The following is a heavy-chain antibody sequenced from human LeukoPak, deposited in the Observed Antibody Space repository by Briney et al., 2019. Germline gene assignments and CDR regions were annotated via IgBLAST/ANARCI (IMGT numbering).Heavy chain of an antibody. D-gene: IGHD3-16*01. Sequence: PSETLSLTCTVSGGSTISSSYYWGWIRQPPGEGLEWIGSIYYSGSTYYNPSLKSRVTISVDTSKNQFPLKLSSVTAADTAVYYCASSRRIIAERYWGQGTLVTVSS. CDR3: ASSRRIIAERY. V-gene: IGHV4-39*01. CDR1: GGSTISSSYY. J-gene: IGHJ4*02. CDR2: IYYSGST.